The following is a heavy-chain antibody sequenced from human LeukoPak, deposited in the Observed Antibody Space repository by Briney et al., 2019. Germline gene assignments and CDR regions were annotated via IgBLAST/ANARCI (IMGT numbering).Heavy chain of an antibody. V-gene: IGHV1-3*01. J-gene: IGHJ4*02. CDR1: GGTFSSYA. CDR2: INAGNGNT. CDR3: AREDQLVESYDY. Sequence: ASVKVSCKASGGTFSSYAISWVRQAPGQGLEWMGWINAGNGNTKYSQKFQGRVTITRDTSASTAYMELSSLRSEDTAVYYCAREDQLVESYDYWAREPWSPSPQ. D-gene: IGHD6-13*01.